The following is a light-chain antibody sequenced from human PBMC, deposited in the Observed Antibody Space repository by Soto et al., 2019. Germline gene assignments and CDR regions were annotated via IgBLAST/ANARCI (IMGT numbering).Light chain of an antibody. CDR2: KAS. CDR3: QQYHSYWT. J-gene: IGKJ1*01. Sequence: EIQMTQSPSTLSASVGDRVTITCRASQSIDNWLAWYQQKPGKAPKLLIYKASSLESGVPSRFSGSGYGTEFTLTISSLQTDDFSTYYCQQYHSYWTGGQGTKVDIK. V-gene: IGKV1-5*03. CDR1: QSIDNW.